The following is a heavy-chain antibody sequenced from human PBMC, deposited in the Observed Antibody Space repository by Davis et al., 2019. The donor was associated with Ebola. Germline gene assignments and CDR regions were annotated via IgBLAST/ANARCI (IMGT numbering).Heavy chain of an antibody. D-gene: IGHD3-3*01. CDR3: ARRITIFGVVTYDAFDI. Sequence: ASVKVSCKASGYTFTSYAMHWVRQAPGQRLEWMGWINAGNGNTKYSQKFQGRVTITRDTSTSTAYMELSSLRSEDTAVYYCARRITIFGVVTYDAFDIWGQGTMVTVSS. V-gene: IGHV1-3*01. CDR2: INAGNGNT. J-gene: IGHJ3*02. CDR1: GYTFTSYA.